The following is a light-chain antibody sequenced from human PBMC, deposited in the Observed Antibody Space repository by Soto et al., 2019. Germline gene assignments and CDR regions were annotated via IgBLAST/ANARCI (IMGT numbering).Light chain of an antibody. J-gene: IGKJ2*01. CDR3: QQRDSGPPYN. V-gene: IGKV3-11*01. CDR1: QSVSGY. CDR2: DAT. Sequence: EVLLTQSPVTLSLSPGERATLSCRASQSVSGYLSWYQQKPGHAPRLLIFDATNRATGVPARFSGSGSGTEFTLTISSVEPEDFAVYYCQQRDSGPPYNFGQGTRLQLK.